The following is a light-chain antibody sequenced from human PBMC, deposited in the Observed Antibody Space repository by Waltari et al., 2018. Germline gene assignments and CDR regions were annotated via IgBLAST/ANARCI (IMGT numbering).Light chain of an antibody. J-gene: IGLJ1*01. V-gene: IGLV3-21*02. CDR2: DDG. CDR3: QVWDSGSNHYV. CDR1: KIGSKN. Sequence: SYELTQPPSVSVAPGQTARITCDGDKIGSKNVHWYKHKPGQAPVLVVYDDGDRPSGIPGRFSGSNSGNTAALTISRVDAGDEAEYYCQVWDSGSNHYVFGTVTKVTVL.